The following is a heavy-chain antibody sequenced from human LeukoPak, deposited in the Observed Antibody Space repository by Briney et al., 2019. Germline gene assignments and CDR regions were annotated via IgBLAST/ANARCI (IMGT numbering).Heavy chain of an antibody. CDR3: ARPISKYQLLSLDY. J-gene: IGHJ4*02. D-gene: IGHD2-2*01. CDR2: IIPIFGTA. CDR1: GGTFSSYA. Sequence: SVKVSCKASGGTFSSYAISWVRQAPGQGLEWMGGIIPIFGTANYAQKFRGRVTITADESTSTAYMELSSLRSEDTAVYYCARPISKYQLLSLDYWGQGTLVTVSS. V-gene: IGHV1-69*13.